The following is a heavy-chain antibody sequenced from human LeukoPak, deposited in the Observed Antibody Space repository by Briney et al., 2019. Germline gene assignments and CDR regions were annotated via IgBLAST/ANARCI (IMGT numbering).Heavy chain of an antibody. CDR1: GFTFSSYG. D-gene: IGHD3-10*01. Sequence: SGGSLRLSCAASGFTFSSYGMHWVRQAPGKGLEWVAFIRDDGSNKYYADSVKGRFTISRDNSKNTLYLQMNSLRAEDTAAYYCAKDEGFSGSGSYDHNNWIDPWGQGTLVTVSS. CDR2: IRDDGSNK. V-gene: IGHV3-30*02. CDR3: AKDEGFSGSGSYDHNNWIDP. J-gene: IGHJ5*02.